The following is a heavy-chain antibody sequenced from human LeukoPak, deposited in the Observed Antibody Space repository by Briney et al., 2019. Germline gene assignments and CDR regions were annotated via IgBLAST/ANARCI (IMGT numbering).Heavy chain of an antibody. V-gene: IGHV3-15*01. Sequence: GGSLGLSFAASGFTFSNSWMSWVRQAPGRGREWVGRIKSKTDGGTTDYAAPVKGRFTISRDDSKTTLYLQMNSLKTENTAVYYCTAHDSSPADWGQGTLVTVSS. D-gene: IGHD3-22*01. J-gene: IGHJ4*02. CDR1: GFTFSNSW. CDR3: TAHDSSPAD. CDR2: IKSKTDGGTT.